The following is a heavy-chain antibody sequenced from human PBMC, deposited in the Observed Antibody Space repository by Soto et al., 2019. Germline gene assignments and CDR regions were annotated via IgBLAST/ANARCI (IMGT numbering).Heavy chain of an antibody. V-gene: IGHV4-38-2*01. Sequence: PSETLSLTCAFSVYSISSGYYCGWIRQPPGKGLEWIGSIYHSGSTYYNPSLKSRVTISVDTSKNQFSLRLLSVTDADTAVYYCARGQRFSDWFDPWGQGTLVTVSS. D-gene: IGHD3-3*01. CDR1: VYSISSGYY. J-gene: IGHJ5*02. CDR2: IYHSGST. CDR3: ARGQRFSDWFDP.